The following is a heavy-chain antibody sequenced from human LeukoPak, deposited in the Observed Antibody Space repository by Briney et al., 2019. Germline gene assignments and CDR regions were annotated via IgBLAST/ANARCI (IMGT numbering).Heavy chain of an antibody. Sequence: ASVKVSCKASGYTFTSYDINWVRQATGQGLEWMGWMNPNGGNTGYAQKFQGRVTMTRNTSISTAYMELSSLRSEDTAVYYCARVSKIAAAGPFLPINYWGQGTLVTVSS. CDR3: ARVSKIAAAGPFLPINY. J-gene: IGHJ4*02. CDR1: GYTFTSYD. D-gene: IGHD6-13*01. CDR2: MNPNGGNT. V-gene: IGHV1-8*01.